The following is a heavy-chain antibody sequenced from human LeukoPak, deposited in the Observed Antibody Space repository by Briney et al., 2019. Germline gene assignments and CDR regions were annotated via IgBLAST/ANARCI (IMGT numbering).Heavy chain of an antibody. J-gene: IGHJ4*02. Sequence: PGGPLRLSCAASGFTFSSYAMSWVRQAPGKGLEWVSAISGSGGSTYYADSVKGRFTISRDNSKNTLYLQMNSLRAEDTAVYYCAKTPRGPGGNSYFDYWGQGTLVTVSS. CDR2: ISGSGGST. V-gene: IGHV3-23*01. D-gene: IGHD4-23*01. CDR3: AKTPRGPGGNSYFDY. CDR1: GFTFSSYA.